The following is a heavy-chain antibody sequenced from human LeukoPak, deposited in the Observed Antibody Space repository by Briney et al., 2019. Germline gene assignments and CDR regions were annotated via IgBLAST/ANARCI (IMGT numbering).Heavy chain of an antibody. CDR3: AKDDNYIRFLS. J-gene: IGHJ5*02. CDR1: GFTFSNYG. CDR2: IRGSGGST. Sequence: PGGSLRLSCEASGFTFSNYGMSWVRQAPGKGLEWVSAIRGSGGSTYYADSVKGRFTISRDNSKNTLFLQMNSLRAEDTAVYYCAKDDNYIRFLSWGQGTLVTVSS. V-gene: IGHV3-23*01. D-gene: IGHD3-16*01.